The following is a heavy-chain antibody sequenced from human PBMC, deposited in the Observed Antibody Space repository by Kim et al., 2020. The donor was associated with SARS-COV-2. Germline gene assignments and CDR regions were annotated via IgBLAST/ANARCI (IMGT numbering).Heavy chain of an antibody. V-gene: IGHV3-7*01. CDR2: IKQDGSEK. CDR1: GFTFSSYW. Sequence: GGSLRLSCAASGFTFSSYWMSWVRQAPGKGLEWVANIKQDGSEKYYVDSVKGRFTISRDNAKNSLYLQMNSLRAEDTAVYYCARVTIAAAVHFDYWGQGTLVTVSS. D-gene: IGHD6-13*01. CDR3: ARVTIAAAVHFDY. J-gene: IGHJ4*02.